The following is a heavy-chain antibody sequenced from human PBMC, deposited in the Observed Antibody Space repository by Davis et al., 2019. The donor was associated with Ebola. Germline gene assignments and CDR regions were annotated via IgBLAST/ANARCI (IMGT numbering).Heavy chain of an antibody. D-gene: IGHD3-22*01. CDR2: IYDQTT. Sequence: PGGSLRLSCAVSGFTVSSTYMNWVRQAPGKGLEWVSVIYDQTTAYADSVRGRFIISRDKSNNTLYLDMNSLRVDDTAVYFCARDGPNYDVDYWGQGTLVTVSA. V-gene: IGHV3-53*05. CDR1: GFTVSSTY. J-gene: IGHJ4*02. CDR3: ARDGPNYDVDY.